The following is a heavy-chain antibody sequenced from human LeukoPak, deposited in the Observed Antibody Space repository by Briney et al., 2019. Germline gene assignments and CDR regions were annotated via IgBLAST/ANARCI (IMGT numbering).Heavy chain of an antibody. CDR3: ARVTGYYGGYFDY. CDR1: GGTFSSYA. V-gene: IGHV1-69*11. Sequence: ASVKVSCKASGGTFSSYAISWVRQAPGQGLEWMGRIIPILGTANYAQKFQGRVTITTDESTSTAYMELSSLRSEDTAVYYCARVTGYYGGYFDYWGQGTLVTVSS. J-gene: IGHJ4*02. CDR2: IIPILGTA. D-gene: IGHD3-10*01.